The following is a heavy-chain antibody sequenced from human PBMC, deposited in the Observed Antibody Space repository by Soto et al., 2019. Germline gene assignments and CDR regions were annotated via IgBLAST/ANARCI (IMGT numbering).Heavy chain of an antibody. J-gene: IGHJ4*02. V-gene: IGHV4-31*03. CDR3: AREGVYHSSTGYRPHGY. CDR2: MYYSGST. Sequence: QVQLQESGPGLVEPSQTLSLTCTVSGGSISSGGYHWSWIRQHPGKGLEWIGYMYYSGSTSYNPSLTSRVAFSMDTSKNQFSLKLSSVTAADTAVYYCAREGVYHSSTGYRPHGYWGQGTLVTVSS. CDR1: GGSISSGGYH. D-gene: IGHD3-22*01.